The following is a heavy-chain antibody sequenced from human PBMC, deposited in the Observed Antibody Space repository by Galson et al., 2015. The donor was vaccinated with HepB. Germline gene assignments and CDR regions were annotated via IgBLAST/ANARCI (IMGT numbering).Heavy chain of an antibody. J-gene: IGHJ4*02. CDR3: AREDWGSGFW. D-gene: IGHD7-27*01. CDR2: TQYRSKWYN. V-gene: IGHV6-1*01. CDR1: GDSVSNSGAA. Sequence: CAISGDSVSNSGAAWNWIRQSPSRGLEWLGRTQYRSKWYNDYAVSVKSRITINPDTSKNQFSLQLNSVTAEDTAVYYCAREDWGSGFWWGQGTLVTVSS.